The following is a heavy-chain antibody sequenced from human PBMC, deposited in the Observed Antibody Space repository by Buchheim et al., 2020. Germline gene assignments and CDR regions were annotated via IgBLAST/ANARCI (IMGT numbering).Heavy chain of an antibody. CDR3: ARGGTWGLPHLFDY. D-gene: IGHD2-21*01. CDR2: ISSSGSTI. V-gene: IGHV3-48*03. Sequence: VQVVESGGGLLQPGGSLRLSCAASGFTFSTYEMNWVRQAPGKGLEWVSYISSSGSTIYYADSVRGRFTISRDNANNSLFLQMNSLRVEDTAVYYCARGGTWGLPHLFDYWGQGTL. CDR1: GFTFSTYE. J-gene: IGHJ4*02.